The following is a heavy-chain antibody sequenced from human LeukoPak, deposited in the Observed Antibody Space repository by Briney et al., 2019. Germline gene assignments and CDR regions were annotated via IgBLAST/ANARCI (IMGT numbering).Heavy chain of an antibody. CDR1: GGSFSGYY. CDR3: ARVYDYGDPLFDY. Sequence: PSETLSLTCAVYGGSFSGYYWSWTRQPPGKGLEWIGEINHSGSTNYNPSLKSRVTISVDTSKNQFSLKLSSVTAADTAVYYCARVYDYGDPLFDYWGQGTLVTVSS. CDR2: INHSGST. V-gene: IGHV4-34*01. D-gene: IGHD4-17*01. J-gene: IGHJ4*02.